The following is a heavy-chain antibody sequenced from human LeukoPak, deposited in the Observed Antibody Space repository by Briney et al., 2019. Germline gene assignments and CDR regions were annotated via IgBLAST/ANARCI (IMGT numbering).Heavy chain of an antibody. V-gene: IGHV4-34*01. CDR2: INHSGST. J-gene: IGHJ4*02. D-gene: IGHD2-2*01. CDR3: ARGVVATVVPAAMPVYYFDY. CDR1: GFTFSSYA. Sequence: LRLSCAASGFTFSSYAMHWVRQAPGKGLEWIGEINHSGSTNYNPSLKSRVTISVDTSKNQFSLKLSSVTAADTAVYCCARGVVATVVPAAMPVYYFDYWGQGTLVTVSS.